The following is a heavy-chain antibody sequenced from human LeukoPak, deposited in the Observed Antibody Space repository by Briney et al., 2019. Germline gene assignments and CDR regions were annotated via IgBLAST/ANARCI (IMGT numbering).Heavy chain of an antibody. V-gene: IGHV4-39*01. D-gene: IGHD3-22*01. CDR3: ARHAQRYYYDSSGYYSTVHYYCMDV. CDR2: INHSGST. CDR1: GGSISSGSYY. Sequence: SETLSLTCTVSGGSISSGSYYWSWIRQPPGKGLEWIGEINHSGSTNYNPSLKSRVTISVDTSKNQFSLKLSSVTAADTAVYYCARHAQRYYYDSSGYYSTVHYYCMDVWGKGTTVTISS. J-gene: IGHJ6*03.